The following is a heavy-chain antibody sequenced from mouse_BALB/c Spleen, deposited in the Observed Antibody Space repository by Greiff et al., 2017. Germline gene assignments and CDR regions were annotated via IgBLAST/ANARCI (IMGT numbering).Heavy chain of an antibody. J-gene: IGHJ2*01. Sequence: EVKLVESGGGLVQPGGSRKLSCAASGFTFSSFGMHWVRQAPEKGLEWVAYISSGSSTIYYADTVKGRFTISRDNPKNTLFLQMTSLRSEDTAMYYCARGGGTGDYWGQGTTLTVSS. CDR1: GFTFSSFG. CDR2: ISSGSSTI. CDR3: ARGGGTGDY. V-gene: IGHV5-17*02. D-gene: IGHD4-1*01.